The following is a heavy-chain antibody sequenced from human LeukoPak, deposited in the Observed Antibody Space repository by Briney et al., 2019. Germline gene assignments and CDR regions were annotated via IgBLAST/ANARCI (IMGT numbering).Heavy chain of an antibody. CDR1: GFTFSDHF. V-gene: IGHV3-72*01. D-gene: IGHD3-22*01. CDR3: VRSLHYYDSRGYGYDVFDI. CDR2: TRNKAHSYTT. J-gene: IGHJ3*02. Sequence: GGSLRLSCAASGFTFSDHFMDWVRQAPGKGLEWVGRTRNKAHSYTTEYATSAKGRFTISRDDSRNSLYLQMNSLKTADTAVYYCVRSLHYYDSRGYGYDVFDIWGQGTMVTVSS.